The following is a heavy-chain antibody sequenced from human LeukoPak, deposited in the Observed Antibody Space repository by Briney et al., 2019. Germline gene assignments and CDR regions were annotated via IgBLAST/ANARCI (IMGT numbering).Heavy chain of an antibody. CDR1: GGSFSGYY. J-gene: IGHJ4*02. Sequence: NTSETLSLTCAVYGGSFSGYYWSWIRQPPGKGLEWIGEINHSGSTNYNPSLKSRVTISVDTSKNQFSLKLSSVTAADTAVYYCARGRFDYWGQGTLSPSPQ. CDR2: INHSGST. V-gene: IGHV4-34*01. CDR3: ARGRFDY.